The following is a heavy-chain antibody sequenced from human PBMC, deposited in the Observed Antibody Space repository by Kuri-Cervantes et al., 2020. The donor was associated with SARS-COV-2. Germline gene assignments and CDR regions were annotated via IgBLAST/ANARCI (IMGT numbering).Heavy chain of an antibody. CDR3: AKFAKVLLWFGDHYYFDY. CDR1: GFTFSSYA. CDR2: IYSGGSST. J-gene: IGHJ4*02. Sequence: GGSPRLSCAASGFTFSSYAMSWVRQAPGKGLEWVSVIYSGGSSTYYADSVKGRFTISRDNSKNTLYLQMNSLRAEDTAVYYCAKFAKVLLWFGDHYYFDYWGQGTLVTVSS. V-gene: IGHV3-23*03. D-gene: IGHD3-10*01.